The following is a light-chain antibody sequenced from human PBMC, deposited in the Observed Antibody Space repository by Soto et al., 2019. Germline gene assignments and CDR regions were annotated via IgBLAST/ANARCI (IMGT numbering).Light chain of an antibody. Sequence: QSALTQPASVSGSPGQSITISCTGTSSDVGGSNYVSWYQQHPGKAPKLMIYEVSNRPSGVSNRFSGSKSGNTASLTISGLQAEDEADYYCSSYTSSRTLEVFGTGTKLTVL. J-gene: IGLJ1*01. V-gene: IGLV2-14*01. CDR2: EVS. CDR3: SSYTSSRTLEV. CDR1: SSDVGGSNY.